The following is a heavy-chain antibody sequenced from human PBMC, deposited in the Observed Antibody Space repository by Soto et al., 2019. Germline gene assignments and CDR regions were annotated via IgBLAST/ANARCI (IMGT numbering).Heavy chain of an antibody. CDR2: INQEGSEE. CDR3: ARGHFGRDY. Sequence: EVQLVESGGGLVQPGGSLRLSCVVSGFTFRSHWMSWVRQAPGKGLVWVADINQEGSEEYYVDSVKGRFTVSRDNAKNSLYLQMNILRAEVTAVYYCARGHFGRDYWGQGTLVIVSP. J-gene: IGHJ4*02. D-gene: IGHD2-15*01. V-gene: IGHV3-7*05. CDR1: GFTFRSHW.